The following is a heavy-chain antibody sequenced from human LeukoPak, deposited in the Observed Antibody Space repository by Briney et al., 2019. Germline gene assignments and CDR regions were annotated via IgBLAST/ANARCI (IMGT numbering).Heavy chain of an antibody. J-gene: IGHJ4*02. CDR3: ARAYCGGDCYLAY. CDR1: GFTISSNY. V-gene: IGHV3-53*01. CDR2: IYSGGST. D-gene: IGHD2-21*02. Sequence: GGSLRLSRAASGFTISSNYMSWVRQAPGKGLEWVSVIYSGGSTYYADSVKGRFTISRDNSKNTLYLQMNSLRAEDTAVYYCARAYCGGDCYLAYWGQGTLVTVSS.